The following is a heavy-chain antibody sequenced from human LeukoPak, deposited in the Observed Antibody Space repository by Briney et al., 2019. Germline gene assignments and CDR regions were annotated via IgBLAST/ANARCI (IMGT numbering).Heavy chain of an antibody. Sequence: ASVKVSCKASGYTFTSYYMHWVRQAPGQGLEWMGIINPSGGSTSYAQKFQGRVTMTRDMSTSTVYMELSSLRSEHTAVYYCARAVEMATIDFDYWGQGTLVTVSS. D-gene: IGHD5-24*01. CDR2: INPSGGST. V-gene: IGHV1-46*01. CDR1: GYTFTSYY. J-gene: IGHJ4*02. CDR3: ARAVEMATIDFDY.